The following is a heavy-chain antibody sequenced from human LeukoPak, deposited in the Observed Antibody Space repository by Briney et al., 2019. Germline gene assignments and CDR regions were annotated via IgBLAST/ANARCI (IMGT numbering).Heavy chain of an antibody. V-gene: IGHV4-59*08. CDR1: GGSISSYY. CDR2: IYYSGST. J-gene: IGHJ5*02. CDR3: ARGYSYGYGWFDP. D-gene: IGHD5-18*01. Sequence: SETLSLTCTVSGGSISSYYWSWIRQPPGKGLEWIGYIYYSGSTNYNPSLKSRVTISVDTSKNQFSLELSSVTAADTAVYYCARGYSYGYGWFDPWGQGTLVTVSS.